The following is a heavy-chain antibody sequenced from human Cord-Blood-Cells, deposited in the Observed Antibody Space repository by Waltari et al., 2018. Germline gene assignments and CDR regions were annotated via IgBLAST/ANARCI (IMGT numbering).Heavy chain of an antibody. CDR3: ARGLPDAFDI. CDR1: GGSFSGYY. Sequence: QVQLQQWGAGLLKPSETLSLTCAVYGGSFSGYYWSWIRQPPGKGLERIGEINHSGSTNYNPYLKSRFTISVDTSKNQFSLKLSSVTAADTAVYYCARGLPDAFDIWGQGTMVTVSS. V-gene: IGHV4-34*01. J-gene: IGHJ3*02. CDR2: INHSGST.